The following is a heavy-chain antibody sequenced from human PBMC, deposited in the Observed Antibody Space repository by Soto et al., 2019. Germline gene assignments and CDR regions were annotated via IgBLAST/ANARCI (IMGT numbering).Heavy chain of an antibody. V-gene: IGHV1-2*02. Sequence: ASVKVSCKASGYTFNVYYMHWVRQAPGQGLEWMGWINPNSGGTNYAQKFQGRVTMTRDTSISTAYMELSRLRSDDTAVYYCATELVADGTLTNNWFDPWGQGTLVTVSS. CDR3: ATELVADGTLTNNWFDP. J-gene: IGHJ5*02. D-gene: IGHD6-13*01. CDR2: INPNSGGT. CDR1: GYTFNVYY.